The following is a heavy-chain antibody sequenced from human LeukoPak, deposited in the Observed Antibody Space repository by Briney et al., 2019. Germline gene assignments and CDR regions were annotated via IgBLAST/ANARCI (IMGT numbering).Heavy chain of an antibody. CDR3: ARDPPDCTKGVCYPAPGGVPWFDP. Sequence: SETLSLTCTVSGGSISSYYWSWIRQPAGKGLEWIGRIYTSGSTNYNPSLKSRVTMSVDTSKNQFSLKLSSVTAADTAVYYWARDPPDCTKGVCYPAPGGVPWFDPGGQGTLVTVPS. J-gene: IGHJ5*02. D-gene: IGHD2-8*01. CDR1: GGSISSYY. V-gene: IGHV4-4*07. CDR2: IYTSGST.